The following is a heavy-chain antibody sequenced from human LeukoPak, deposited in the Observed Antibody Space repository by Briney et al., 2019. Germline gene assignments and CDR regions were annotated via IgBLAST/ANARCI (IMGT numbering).Heavy chain of an antibody. CDR3: ARHEGVGATIDY. V-gene: IGHV4-59*08. D-gene: IGHD1-26*01. CDR1: GGSISSYY. J-gene: IGHJ4*02. CDR2: IYYSGST. Sequence: PSETLSLTCTVSGGSISSYYWSWIRQPPGKGLEWIGYIYYSGSTNYNPSLKSRVTISVDTSKNQFSLKLSSVTAADTAVYYCARHEGVGATIDYWGQGTLVTVSS.